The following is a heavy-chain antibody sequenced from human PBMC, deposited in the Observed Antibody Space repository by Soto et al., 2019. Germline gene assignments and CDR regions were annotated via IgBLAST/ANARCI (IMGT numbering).Heavy chain of an antibody. Sequence: SETLSLTCAVYGGSLSGYYWSWIRQPPGKGLEWIGEINHSGSTNYNPSLKSRVTISVDTSKNQFSLKLSSVTAADTAVYYCAKNLGYDSSGYDRNWFDPWGQGTLVNVSS. CDR3: AKNLGYDSSGYDRNWFDP. CDR2: INHSGST. D-gene: IGHD3-22*01. CDR1: GGSLSGYY. J-gene: IGHJ5*02. V-gene: IGHV4-34*01.